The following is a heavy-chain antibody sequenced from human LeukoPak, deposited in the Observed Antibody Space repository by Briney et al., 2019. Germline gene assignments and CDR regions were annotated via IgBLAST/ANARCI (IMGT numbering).Heavy chain of an antibody. CDR1: GYSISSGYY. Sequence: PSETLSLTCTVSGYSISSGYYWGWIRQPPGKGLEWIGSIYHSGSTHYKPSLKSRVTILVDTSKNQLSLKLSSVTAADTAVYYCARVYYSSSYDYWYFDLWGRGTLVTVSS. V-gene: IGHV4-38-2*02. CDR3: ARVYYSSSYDYWYFDL. J-gene: IGHJ2*01. D-gene: IGHD6-13*01. CDR2: IYHSGST.